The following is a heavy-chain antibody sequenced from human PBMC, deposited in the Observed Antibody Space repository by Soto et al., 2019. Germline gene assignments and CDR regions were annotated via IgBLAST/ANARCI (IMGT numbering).Heavy chain of an antibody. Sequence: ASVKVSCKASGYTFTNYDINWVRQAPGQGLEWMGWISAYNGDTNYAQKLQGRVTMTTDTSTSTAYMELRSLRSDDTAVYYCARSGLPDPVVVVGHTPLEPWGKGTLVTVSS. CDR3: ARSGLPDPVVVVGHTPLEP. CDR2: ISAYNGDT. J-gene: IGHJ5*02. V-gene: IGHV1-18*01. D-gene: IGHD2-15*01. CDR1: GYTFTNYD.